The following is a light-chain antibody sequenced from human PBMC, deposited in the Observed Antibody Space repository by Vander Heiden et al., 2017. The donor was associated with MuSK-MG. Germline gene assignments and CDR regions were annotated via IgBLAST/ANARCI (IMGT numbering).Light chain of an antibody. CDR1: KLGDKY. J-gene: IGLJ2*01. V-gene: IGLV3-1*01. CDR2: QDS. CDR3: QAWDSSTVV. Sequence: YELTQPPSVSVSPGQTASITCSGDKLGDKYACWYQQKPGQSPGRVIYQDSKRPSGIPERFSGANSVNRATLTISGTQAMDEDYDYCQAWDSSTVVFGGGTKLTVL.